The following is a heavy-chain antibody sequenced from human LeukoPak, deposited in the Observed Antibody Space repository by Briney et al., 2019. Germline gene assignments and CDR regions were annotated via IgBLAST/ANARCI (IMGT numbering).Heavy chain of an antibody. V-gene: IGHV4-39*01. D-gene: IGHD5-12*01. CDR3: ARHSRSGYGDYESAFDI. J-gene: IGHJ3*02. Sequence: TSSETLSLTRIVSGGSISSSGYYWDWIRQPPGKGLEWIGNFYYTGSTYYNPSLKSRITISVDTSKNQFSLKLRSVTAADTAVYYCARHSRSGYGDYESAFDIWGQGTMVTVSS. CDR1: GGSISSSGYY. CDR2: FYYTGST.